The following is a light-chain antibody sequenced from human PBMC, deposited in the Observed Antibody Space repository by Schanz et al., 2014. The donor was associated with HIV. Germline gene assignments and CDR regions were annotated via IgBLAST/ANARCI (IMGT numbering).Light chain of an antibody. J-gene: IGLJ3*02. CDR2: EVS. CDR1: SSDVGSYNL. CDR3: AAWDDSLKGWV. Sequence: QSVLTQPASVSGSPGQSITISCTGTSSDVGSYNLVSWYQQYPGKAPKLMIYEVSKRPSGVPDRFSGSKSGTSASLAISGLQSEDEVDYYCAAWDDSLKGWVFGGGTKLTVL. V-gene: IGLV2-14*02.